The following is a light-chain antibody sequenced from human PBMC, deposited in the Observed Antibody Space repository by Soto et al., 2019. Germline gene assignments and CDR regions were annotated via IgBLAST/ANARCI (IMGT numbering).Light chain of an antibody. Sequence: EDVLTQSPSTLSLSPGERATLSCRASQSARTSLAWYQHKPGQAPRLVIYDASLRANGVPARFGGSGSGTDFTLTINSLEPEDFAVYYCQQRNVWPPITFGQGARLEIK. CDR3: QQRNVWPPIT. V-gene: IGKV3-11*01. CDR1: QSARTS. J-gene: IGKJ5*01. CDR2: DAS.